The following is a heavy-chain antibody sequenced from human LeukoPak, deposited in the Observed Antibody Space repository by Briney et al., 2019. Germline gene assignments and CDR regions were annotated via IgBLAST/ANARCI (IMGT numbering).Heavy chain of an antibody. Sequence: ASVKVSCKASGYTFTSYGISWVRQVPGQGLEWMGWISAYNGNTNYAQKLQGRVTMTTDTSTSTAYMELRSLRSDDTAVYYCARESYDSSGYYFDYWGQGTLVTVSS. CDR1: GYTFTSYG. CDR3: ARESYDSSGYYFDY. CDR2: ISAYNGNT. J-gene: IGHJ4*02. V-gene: IGHV1-18*01. D-gene: IGHD3-22*01.